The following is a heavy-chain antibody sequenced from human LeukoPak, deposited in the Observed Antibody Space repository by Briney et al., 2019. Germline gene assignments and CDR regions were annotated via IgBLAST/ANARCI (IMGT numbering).Heavy chain of an antibody. Sequence: GGSLRLSCAASGFTFTFYGMHWVRQAPGKGPEWVAFIRYDGSNKYYADSVKGRFTISRDNSKNTLYLQMNSLRAEDTAVYYCATRDSSGYYGFDHWGQGTLVTVSS. D-gene: IGHD5-12*01. CDR3: ATRDSSGYYGFDH. J-gene: IGHJ4*02. V-gene: IGHV3-30*02. CDR1: GFTFTFYG. CDR2: IRYDGSNK.